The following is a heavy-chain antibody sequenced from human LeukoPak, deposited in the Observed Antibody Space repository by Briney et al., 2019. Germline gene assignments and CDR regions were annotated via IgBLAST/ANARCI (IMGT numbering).Heavy chain of an antibody. V-gene: IGHV4-39*07. J-gene: IGHJ6*03. D-gene: IGHD3-22*01. Sequence: SETLSLTCTVSGGSISSSSYYWGWIRQPPGKGLEWIGEINHSGSTNYNPSLKSRVTISVDTSKNQFSLKLSSVTAADTAVYYCARGYYYDSSGYPGFYYYYYMDVWGKGTTVTISS. CDR1: GGSISSSSYY. CDR3: ARGYYYDSSGYPGFYYYYYMDV. CDR2: INHSGST.